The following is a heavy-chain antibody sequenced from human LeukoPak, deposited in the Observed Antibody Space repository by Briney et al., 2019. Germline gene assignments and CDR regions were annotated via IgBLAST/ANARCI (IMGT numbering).Heavy chain of an antibody. D-gene: IGHD3-9*01. CDR3: ARGVTTGWSRYFFDF. Sequence: GSLRLSCAASGFIFSSYSMNWVRQAPGKGLEWVSYISSSSSNMNYADSVKGRFTISRDNAKNSLYLQMNSLRAEDTTVYYCARGVTTGWSRYFFDFWGQGTLVTVSS. J-gene: IGHJ4*02. CDR2: ISSSSSNM. CDR1: GFIFSSYS. V-gene: IGHV3-48*01.